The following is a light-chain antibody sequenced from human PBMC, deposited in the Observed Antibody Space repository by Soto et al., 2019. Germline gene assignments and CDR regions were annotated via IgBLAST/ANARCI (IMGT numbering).Light chain of an antibody. CDR2: GAS. J-gene: IGKJ4*01. Sequence: EIVLTQSPGTLSLSPGERATLSCRASQSVSSSYLAWYQQKPGQAPRHLIYGASSRATGIPDRFSGSGSGTDVTLTISRLEPEDFAVYYCKQYVSSPTFGGGTKVEIK. CDR1: QSVSSSY. V-gene: IGKV3-20*01. CDR3: KQYVSSPT.